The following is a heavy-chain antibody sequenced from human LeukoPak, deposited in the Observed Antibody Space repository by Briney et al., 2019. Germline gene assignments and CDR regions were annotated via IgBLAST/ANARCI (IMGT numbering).Heavy chain of an antibody. D-gene: IGHD2-15*01. CDR1: GFSVSSNY. Sequence: GGSLRLSCAASGFSVSSNYMSWVRQAPGKGLEWVSYISSDGGTIYYADSVRGRFTISRDNAKNSLYLQMNSLRDEDTAVYYCARVPQESYCSGGTCYHHYYGMDAWGQGTTVTVSS. CDR3: ARVPQESYCSGGTCYHHYYGMDA. CDR2: ISSDGGTI. V-gene: IGHV3-11*04. J-gene: IGHJ6*02.